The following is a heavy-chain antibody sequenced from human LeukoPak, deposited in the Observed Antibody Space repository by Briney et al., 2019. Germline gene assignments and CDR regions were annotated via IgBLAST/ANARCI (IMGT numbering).Heavy chain of an antibody. Sequence: GGSLRLSCAASGFTFSRIAMTWVRQAPGKGLEWVSTIRSNGDTAYNADSVRGRFAISRDNSKNALFLQMNSLRVEDTAIYYCAKGQELDDGVFESWGQGTLVTVSS. V-gene: IGHV3-23*01. CDR2: IRSNGDTA. CDR1: GFTFSRIA. J-gene: IGHJ4*02. D-gene: IGHD1-1*01. CDR3: AKGQELDDGVFES.